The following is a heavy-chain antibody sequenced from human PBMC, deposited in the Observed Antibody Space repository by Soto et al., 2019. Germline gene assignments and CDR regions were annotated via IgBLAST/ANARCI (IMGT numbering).Heavy chain of an antibody. D-gene: IGHD2-2*01. CDR1: GFTFTSDV. J-gene: IGHJ4*02. CDR3: AKDSGRDCSSTSCVHFFAC. CDR2: ISGSGDGT. Sequence: PEGSLRLSCATCGFTFTSDVMRWVRQAPGKGLEWVSSISGSGDGTYYADSVKGRSTISRDNSNHTLYLQISNLRAEDTAVYYCAKDSGRDCSSTSCVHFFACWGQGT. V-gene: IGHV3-23*01.